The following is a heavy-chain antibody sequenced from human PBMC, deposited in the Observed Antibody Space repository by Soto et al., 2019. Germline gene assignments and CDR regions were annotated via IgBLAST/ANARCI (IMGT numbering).Heavy chain of an antibody. J-gene: IGHJ6*02. CDR3: ARDKGGFDPTLDV. CDR2: IYYSGST. V-gene: IGHV4-59*01. D-gene: IGHD3-10*01. CDR1: GGSISSYY. Sequence: PSETLSLTCTVSGGSISSYYWSWIRQPPGKGLEWIGYIYYSGSTNYNPSLKSRVTISVDTSKNQFSLKLSSVTAADTAVYYCARDKGGFDPTLDVWGQGTTVTVSS.